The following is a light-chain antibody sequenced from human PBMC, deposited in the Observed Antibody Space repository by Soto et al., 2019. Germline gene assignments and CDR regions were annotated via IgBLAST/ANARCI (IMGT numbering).Light chain of an antibody. CDR2: EVS. CDR1: SSDVGGYKY. Sequence: QSVLTQPASVSGSPGQSITISCTGTSSDVGGYKYVSWYQQHPGKAPKLMIYEVSNRPSGVSNRFSGYKSGNTASLTISGLQAEDEADYYCSSYTSTSTWVFGGGTKLTVL. V-gene: IGLV2-14*01. J-gene: IGLJ3*02. CDR3: SSYTSTSTWV.